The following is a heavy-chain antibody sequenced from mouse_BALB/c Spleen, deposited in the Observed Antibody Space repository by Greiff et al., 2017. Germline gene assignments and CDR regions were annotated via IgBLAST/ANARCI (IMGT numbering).Heavy chain of an antibody. J-gene: IGHJ2*01. Sequence: EVQLVESGGGLVKPGGSLKLSCAASGFTFSSYAMSWVRQTPEKRLEWVASISSGGSTYYPDSVKGRFTISRDNARNILYLQMSSLRSEDTAMYYCARADYFDYWGQGTTLTVSS. CDR3: ARADYFDY. CDR1: GFTFSSYA. CDR2: ISSGGST. V-gene: IGHV5-6-5*01.